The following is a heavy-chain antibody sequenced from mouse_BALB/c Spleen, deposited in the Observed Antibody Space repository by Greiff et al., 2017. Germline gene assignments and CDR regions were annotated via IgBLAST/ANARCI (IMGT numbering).Heavy chain of an antibody. CDR2: ISTYYGDA. Sequence: QVQLQQSGAELVRPGVSVKISCKGSGYTFTDYAMHWVKQSHAKSLEWIGVISTYYGDASYNQKFKGKATMTVDKSSSTAYMELARLTSEDSAIYYCARGGTTATGAMDYWGQGTSVTVSS. J-gene: IGHJ4*01. D-gene: IGHD1-2*01. V-gene: IGHV1S137*01. CDR1: GYTFTDYA. CDR3: ARGGTTATGAMDY.